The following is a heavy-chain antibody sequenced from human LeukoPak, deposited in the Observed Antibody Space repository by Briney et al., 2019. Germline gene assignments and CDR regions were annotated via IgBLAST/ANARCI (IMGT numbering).Heavy chain of an antibody. Sequence: ASVKVSCKASGYTFTSYDMHWVRQAPGQGLEWMGIISPSGGSTNYAQKVQGRVTMTRNTSISTAYMELSSLRAEDTAVYYCSRAGGYYYYYMDVWGKGTTVTVSS. CDR3: SRAGGYYYYYMDV. D-gene: IGHD3-22*01. CDR1: GYTFTSYD. V-gene: IGHV1-46*01. J-gene: IGHJ6*03. CDR2: ISPSGGST.